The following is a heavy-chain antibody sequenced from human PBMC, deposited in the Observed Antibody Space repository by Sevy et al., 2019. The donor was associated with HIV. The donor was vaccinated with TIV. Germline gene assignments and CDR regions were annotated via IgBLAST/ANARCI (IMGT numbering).Heavy chain of an antibody. CDR3: ARAMRGSYYY. CDR1: GFTFSSYW. J-gene: IGHJ4*02. CDR2: INSDGSST. Sequence: GGSLRLSCAASGFTFSSYWRHWVRQAPGKGLVWVSSINSDGSSTSYADSVKGRFTISSDNAKNTLYLQMTSLRAEDTAVYYCARAMRGSYYYWGQGTLVTVSS. V-gene: IGHV3-74*01. D-gene: IGHD1-26*01.